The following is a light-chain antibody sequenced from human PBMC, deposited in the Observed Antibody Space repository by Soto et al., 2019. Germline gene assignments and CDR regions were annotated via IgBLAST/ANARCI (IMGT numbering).Light chain of an antibody. CDR1: QSVSSN. CDR2: GAS. V-gene: IGKV3-15*01. J-gene: IGKJ1*01. CDR3: QQYNNWPWT. Sequence: EIVLTPSPGTLSLSPGERATLSCRASQSVSSNLAWYQQKPGQAPRLLIYGASTRATGIPDRFSGSGSGTEFTLTISSLQSEDFAVYYCQQYNNWPWTFGQGTKVDIK.